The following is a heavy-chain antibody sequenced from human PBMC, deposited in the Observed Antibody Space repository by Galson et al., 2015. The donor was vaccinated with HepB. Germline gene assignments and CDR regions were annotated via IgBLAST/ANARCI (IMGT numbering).Heavy chain of an antibody. Sequence: SLRLSCAASGFTFSSYGMHWVRQAPGKGLEWVAVISYDGSNKYYADSVKGRFTLSRDNSKNTLYLQMNSLRAEDTAVYYCAKTEYDSSGYYWTFYYYYGMDVWGQGTTVTVSS. CDR1: GFTFSSYG. CDR2: ISYDGSNK. D-gene: IGHD3-22*01. V-gene: IGHV3-30*18. J-gene: IGHJ6*02. CDR3: AKTEYDSSGYYWTFYYYYGMDV.